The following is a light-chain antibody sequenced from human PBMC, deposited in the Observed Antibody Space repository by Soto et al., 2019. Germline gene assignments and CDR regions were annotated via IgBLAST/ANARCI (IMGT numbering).Light chain of an antibody. J-gene: IGKJ5*01. CDR2: DAS. CDR3: QQRSNWPPIT. Sequence: EIVLTQSPGTLSLSPGERATLSCRAIQSVSNNYLAWYQQKPGQAPRLLIYDASNRATGIPARFSGSGSGTDFTLTISSLEPEDFAVYYCQQRSNWPPITFGQGTRLETK. V-gene: IGKV3-11*01. CDR1: QSVSNNY.